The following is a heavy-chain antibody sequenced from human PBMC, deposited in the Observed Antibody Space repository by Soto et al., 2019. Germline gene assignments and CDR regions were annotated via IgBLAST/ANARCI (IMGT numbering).Heavy chain of an antibody. CDR2: ILYCGST. CDR3: ARDPAYGDYVHAFDI. Sequence: SETLSLTCTVPGDAITNYCCSWIRQPPEKGLEWIGSILYCGSTNYNPSLKSRVTISVDTSKNQFSLKLSSVTAADTAVYYCARDPAYGDYVHAFDIWGQGTMVTVSS. CDR1: GDAITNYC. V-gene: IGHV4-59*01. D-gene: IGHD4-17*01. J-gene: IGHJ3*02.